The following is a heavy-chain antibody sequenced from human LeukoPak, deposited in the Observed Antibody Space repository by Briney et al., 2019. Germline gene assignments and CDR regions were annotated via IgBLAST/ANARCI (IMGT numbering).Heavy chain of an antibody. CDR1: GFTLSTYW. Sequence: GGSLRLSCVASGFTLSTYWMNWVRQAPGKGLEWVADIKADGSEKYYVDSVKGRFTISRDNANNSLYLQMSSLRVEDSAVYYCARGDYFDRAFDVWGQGTMVTVS. CDR2: IKADGSEK. V-gene: IGHV3-7*01. D-gene: IGHD3-22*01. CDR3: ARGDYFDRAFDV. J-gene: IGHJ3*01.